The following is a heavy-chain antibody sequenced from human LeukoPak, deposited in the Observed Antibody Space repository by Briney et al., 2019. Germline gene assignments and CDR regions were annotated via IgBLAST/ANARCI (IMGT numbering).Heavy chain of an antibody. Sequence: GGSLRLSCAASGFTFSNHAMNWVRQAPGQGLEWVSSIDGRSTDIYYADSVKGRFTISRDDAKNSLYLQMHSLRAEDTAVYYCARRGYYDSSGYDYWGQGTLVTVSS. D-gene: IGHD3-22*01. CDR3: ARRGYYDSSGYDY. CDR1: GFTFSNHA. V-gene: IGHV3-21*01. CDR2: IDGRSTDI. J-gene: IGHJ4*02.